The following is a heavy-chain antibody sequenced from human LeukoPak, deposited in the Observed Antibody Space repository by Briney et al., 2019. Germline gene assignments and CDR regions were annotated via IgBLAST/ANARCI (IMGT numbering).Heavy chain of an antibody. CDR1: GYTLTELS. J-gene: IGHJ4*02. CDR3: ATARISGYSGYAEYFDY. CDR2: FDPEDGET. Sequence: ASVKVSCKVSGYTLTELSMHWVRQAPGKGLEWMGGFDPEDGETIYAQKFQGRVTITEDTSTDTAYMELSSLRSEDTAVYYCATARISGYSGYAEYFDYWGQGTLVTVSS. D-gene: IGHD5-12*01. V-gene: IGHV1-24*01.